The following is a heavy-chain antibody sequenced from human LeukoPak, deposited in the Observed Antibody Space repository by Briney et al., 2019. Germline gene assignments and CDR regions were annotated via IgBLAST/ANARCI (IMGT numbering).Heavy chain of an antibody. CDR2: ISSSGSTM. CDR1: GFTFSSYE. J-gene: IGHJ3*02. Sequence: PGGSLRLSCAASGFTFSSYEMNWVRQAPGKGLEWVSYISSSGSTMYYADSVKGRFTISRDNAKNSLYLQMNSLRAEDPAVYYCARGPGNLGYAKRDAFDIWGQGTMVTVSS. CDR3: ARGPGNLGYAKRDAFDI. D-gene: IGHD2-8*01. V-gene: IGHV3-48*03.